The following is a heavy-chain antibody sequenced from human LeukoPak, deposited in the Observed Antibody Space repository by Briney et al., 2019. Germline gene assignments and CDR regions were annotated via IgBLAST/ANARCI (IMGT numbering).Heavy chain of an antibody. CDR1: GGSFSGYY. CDR2: INHSGST. J-gene: IGHJ4*02. V-gene: IGHV4-34*01. CDR3: VRADYYYDSSGYYVHGY. Sequence: PSETLSLTCAVYGGSFSGYYWSWIRQPPGKGLEWIGEINHSGSTNYNPSLKNRVTISVDTSKNQFSLKLSSVTAADTAVYYCVRADYYYDSSGYYVHGYWGQGTLVTVSS. D-gene: IGHD3-22*01.